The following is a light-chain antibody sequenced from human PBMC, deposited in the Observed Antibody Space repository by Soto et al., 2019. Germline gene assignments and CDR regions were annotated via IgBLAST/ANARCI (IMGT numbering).Light chain of an antibody. Sequence: QLVLTQPPSASGTPGQRVTISCSGSSSNIGTNTVNWYQQLPGTAPKLLIYTNNHRPSGVPDRFSGSKSGTSASLAISGLQSEDEADYYCAAWDDSLNDYVFGTGTKLTVL. CDR1: SSNIGTNT. CDR3: AAWDDSLNDYV. CDR2: TNN. V-gene: IGLV1-44*01. J-gene: IGLJ1*01.